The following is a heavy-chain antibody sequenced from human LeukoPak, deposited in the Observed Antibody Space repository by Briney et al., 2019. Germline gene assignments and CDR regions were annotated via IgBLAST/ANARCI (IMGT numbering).Heavy chain of an antibody. CDR2: INPNSGGT. Sequence: SVKVSCKASGYTFTGYYMHWVRRAPGQGLEWMGWINPNSGGTNYAQKFQGRVTMTRDTSISTAYMELSRLRSDDTAVYYCARCTVTTDWYFDLWGRGTLVTVSS. CDR1: GYTFTGYY. V-gene: IGHV1-2*02. CDR3: ARCTVTTDWYFDL. J-gene: IGHJ2*01. D-gene: IGHD4-11*01.